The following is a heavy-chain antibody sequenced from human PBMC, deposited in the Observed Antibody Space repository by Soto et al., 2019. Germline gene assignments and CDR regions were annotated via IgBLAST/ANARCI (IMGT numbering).Heavy chain of an antibody. D-gene: IGHD6-13*01. CDR1: GYTFTGYY. CDR2: IIPIFGTA. CDR3: ARNGYSSSWYYLDY. V-gene: IGHV1-69*06. Sequence: SVKVSCKASGYTFTGYYMHWVRQAPGQGLEWMGGIIPIFGTANYAQKFQGRVTITADKSTSTAYMELSSLRSEDTAVYYCARNGYSSSWYYLDYWGQGTLVTVSS. J-gene: IGHJ4*02.